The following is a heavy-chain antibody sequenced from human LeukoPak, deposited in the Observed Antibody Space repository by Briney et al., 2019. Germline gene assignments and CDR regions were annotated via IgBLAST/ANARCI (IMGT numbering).Heavy chain of an antibody. CDR3: AGDYSDISGLDY. D-gene: IGHD3-22*01. V-gene: IGHV4-4*02. Sequence: SETLSLTCAVSGVSISSNWWSWVRQPPGKGLEWIGEIHHSGSTNYNPSLKSRVTISMDKSKNQLSLILTSVTAADTAVYYCAGDYSDISGLDYWGQGTQVIVSS. J-gene: IGHJ4*02. CDR2: IHHSGST. CDR1: GVSISSNW.